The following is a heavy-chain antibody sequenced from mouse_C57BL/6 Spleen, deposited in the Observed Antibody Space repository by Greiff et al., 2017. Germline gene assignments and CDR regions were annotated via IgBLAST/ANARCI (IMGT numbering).Heavy chain of an antibody. CDR1: GYAFSRYW. J-gene: IGHJ1*03. CDR3: ARWEGSFDV. CDR2: IYPGDGDT. V-gene: IGHV1-80*01. Sequence: QVQLQQSGAELVKPGASVKISCKASGYAFSRYWMNWVKQRPGKGLEWIGQIYPGDGDTNYNGKFKGKATLTADKSSSPAYMQLSSLTSEDAAVYFCARWEGSFDVWGTGTTVTVSS. D-gene: IGHD4-1*01.